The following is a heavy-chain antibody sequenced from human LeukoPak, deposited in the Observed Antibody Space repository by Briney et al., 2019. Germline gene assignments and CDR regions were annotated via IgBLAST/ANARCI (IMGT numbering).Heavy chain of an antibody. CDR1: GFTFSSYG. Sequence: SGGSLRLSCAASGFTFSSYGMHWVRQAPGKGLEWVAAISDDGSNKYYADSVKGRFTISRDNSKNTLYLQMNSLRAEDTAVYYCASLAVAGSAFDYWGQGTLVTVSS. CDR2: ISDDGSNK. V-gene: IGHV3-30*03. D-gene: IGHD6-19*01. J-gene: IGHJ4*02. CDR3: ASLAVAGSAFDY.